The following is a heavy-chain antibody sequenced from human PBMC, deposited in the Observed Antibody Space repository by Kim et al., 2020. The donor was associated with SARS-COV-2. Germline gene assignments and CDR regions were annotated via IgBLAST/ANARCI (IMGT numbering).Heavy chain of an antibody. J-gene: IGHJ4*02. Sequence: GGSLRLSCAASGFTFSSYSMNWVRQAPGKGLEWVSSISSSSSYTYYADSVKGRFTISRDNAKNSLYLQMNSLRAEDTAVYYCASQYSSGPIYYFDYWGQGTLVTVSS. D-gene: IGHD6-19*01. CDR1: GFTFSSYS. CDR2: ISSSSSYT. CDR3: ASQYSSGPIYYFDY. V-gene: IGHV3-21*01.